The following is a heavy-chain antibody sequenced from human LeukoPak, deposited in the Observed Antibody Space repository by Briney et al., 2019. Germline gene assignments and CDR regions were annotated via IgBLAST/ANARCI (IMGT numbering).Heavy chain of an antibody. CDR3: ATVVAAAGFNWFDP. CDR1: GSTFSSYS. Sequence: GGSLRLSCAASGSTFSSYSMNWVRQAPGKGLEWVSSISSSSSYIYYADSVKGRFTISRDNAMNSLYLQMNSLRAEDTAVYYCATVVAAAGFNWFDPWGQGTLVTVSS. CDR2: ISSSSSYI. D-gene: IGHD6-13*01. J-gene: IGHJ5*02. V-gene: IGHV3-21*01.